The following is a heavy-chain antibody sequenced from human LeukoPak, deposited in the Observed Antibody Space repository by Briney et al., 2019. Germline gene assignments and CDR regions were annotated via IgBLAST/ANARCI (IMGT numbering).Heavy chain of an antibody. Sequence: GGSLRLSCADSGFTFSRYAMRRVPQAPGKGLEWVSAISGSGGSTYYADSVKGRFTISRDNSKNTLYLQMNSLRAEDTAVYYCAKGSAYDPRDYWGQGTLVTVSS. D-gene: IGHD3-22*01. J-gene: IGHJ4*02. CDR1: GFTFSRYA. V-gene: IGHV3-23*01. CDR3: AKGSAYDPRDY. CDR2: ISGSGGST.